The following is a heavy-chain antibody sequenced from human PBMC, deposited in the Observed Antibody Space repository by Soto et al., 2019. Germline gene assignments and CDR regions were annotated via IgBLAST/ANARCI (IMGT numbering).Heavy chain of an antibody. V-gene: IGHV4-59*12. Sequence: SETLSLTCTVSGGSISSYYWSWIRQPPGKGLEWIGYIYYSGSTNYNPSLKSRVTISVDTSKNQFSLKLSSVTAADTAVYYCARVPRLRSFSYNRFDPWGQGTLVTVPS. CDR2: IYYSGST. J-gene: IGHJ5*02. CDR1: GGSISSYY. CDR3: ARVPRLRSFSYNRFDP. D-gene: IGHD2-21*02.